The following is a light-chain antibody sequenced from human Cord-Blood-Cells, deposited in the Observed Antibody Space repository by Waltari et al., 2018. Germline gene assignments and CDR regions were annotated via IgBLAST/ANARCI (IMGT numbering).Light chain of an antibody. J-gene: IGKJ1*01. V-gene: IGKV3-15*01. CDR1: QRVSSN. CDR3: QQYNNWPPWT. Sequence: EIVMTQSPATLSVSPGERATLSCRASQRVSSNLAWYQQKPGQDPRLLIYGASTRATGIPARFSGSGSGTEFTLPISSLQSEDFAVYYCQQYNNWPPWTFGQGTKVEIK. CDR2: GAS.